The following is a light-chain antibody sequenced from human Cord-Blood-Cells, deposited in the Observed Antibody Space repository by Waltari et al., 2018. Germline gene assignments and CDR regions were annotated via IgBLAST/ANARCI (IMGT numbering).Light chain of an antibody. Sequence: DIVLTQSPGTLSLSPGERATLSCRASQSVSSSYLAWYQQKPGQAPRLLIYGASSRATGIPDRFSGSGSGTDFTLNISRLEPEDFAVYYCQQYGSSSYTFGQGTKLEIK. CDR3: QQYGSSSYT. J-gene: IGKJ2*01. V-gene: IGKV3-20*01. CDR1: QSVSSSY. CDR2: GAS.